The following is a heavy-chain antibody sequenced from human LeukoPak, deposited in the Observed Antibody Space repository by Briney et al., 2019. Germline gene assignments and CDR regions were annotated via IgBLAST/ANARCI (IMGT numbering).Heavy chain of an antibody. V-gene: IGHV4-4*07. Sequence: SETLSPTCTVSGGSISSYYWSWIRQPAGKGLEWIGRIYTSGSTNCNPSLKSRVTMSVDTSKNQFSLKLSSVTAADTAVYYCARDSGYCSSTSCSPANWFDPWGQGTLVTVSS. CDR2: IYTSGST. CDR3: ARDSGYCSSTSCSPANWFDP. D-gene: IGHD2-2*03. J-gene: IGHJ5*02. CDR1: GGSISSYY.